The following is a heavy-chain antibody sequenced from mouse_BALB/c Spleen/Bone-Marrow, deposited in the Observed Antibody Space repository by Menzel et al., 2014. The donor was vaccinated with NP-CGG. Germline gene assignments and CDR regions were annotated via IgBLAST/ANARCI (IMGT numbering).Heavy chain of an antibody. CDR1: GYTFTSYY. D-gene: IGHD2-4*01. V-gene: IGHV1S56*01. CDR3: ARSYDYDGNYAMDY. CDR2: IYPGNVNT. Sequence: QVHEKQSGPELVKPGASVRISCKASGYTFTSYYIHWVKQRPGQGLEWIGWIYPGNVNTKYNEKFKGKATLTADKSSSTAYMQVSSLTSEDSAVYFCARSYDYDGNYAMDYWGQGTSVTVSS. J-gene: IGHJ4*01.